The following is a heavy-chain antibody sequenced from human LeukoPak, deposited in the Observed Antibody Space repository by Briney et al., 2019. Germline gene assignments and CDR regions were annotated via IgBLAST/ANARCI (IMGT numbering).Heavy chain of an antibody. V-gene: IGHV3-30*18. J-gene: IGHJ4*02. CDR2: ISYDGSNK. Sequence: GRSLRLSCAASGFTFSSYGMHWVRQAPGKGLEWVAVISYDGSNKYYADSVKGRFTISRDNSKNTLYLQMNSLRAEDTAVYYCAKDDSYSGSYFDYWGQGTLVTVSS. CDR3: AKDDSYSGSYFDY. D-gene: IGHD1-26*01. CDR1: GFTFSSYG.